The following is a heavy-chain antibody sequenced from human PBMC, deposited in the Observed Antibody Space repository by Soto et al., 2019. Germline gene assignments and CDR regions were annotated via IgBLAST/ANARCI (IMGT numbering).Heavy chain of an antibody. V-gene: IGHV4-61*01. CDR1: GGSVSSGSYY. J-gene: IGHJ6*01. D-gene: IGHD6-13*01. CDR2: IHYRGTT. CDR3: ARDRKQAWGAASTRYYYYGMGV. Sequence: SETLSLTCTVSGGSVSSGSYYWNWIRQPPGKGLEWIGSIHYRGTTNYNPSLKSRVIVSVDTSKNQFSLNLSSVTAADTAVYYCARDRKQAWGAASTRYYYYGMGVWGQGTTVNVSS.